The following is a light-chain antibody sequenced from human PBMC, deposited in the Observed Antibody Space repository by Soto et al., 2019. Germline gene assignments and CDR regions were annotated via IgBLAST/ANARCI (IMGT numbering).Light chain of an antibody. CDR2: EVT. CDR1: SSDVGSYNF. J-gene: IGLJ2*01. V-gene: IGLV2-23*02. CDR3: CSFAGDSTVI. Sequence: QSVLTQPAFVSGSPGQSITISCTGTSSDVGSYNFVSWYQQQPGEAPKLMIYEVTKRPSGVSNRFSASKSGNTASLIISGLQAEDEADYYCCSFAGDSTVIFGGGTKVTVL.